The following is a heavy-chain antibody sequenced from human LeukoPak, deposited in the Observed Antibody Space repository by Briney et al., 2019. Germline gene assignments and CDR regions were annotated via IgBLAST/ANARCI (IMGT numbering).Heavy chain of an antibody. J-gene: IGHJ6*03. Sequence: SETLSLTCTVSGGTISSHYWSWIRQPPGKGLEWIGYIYYSGSTNYNPSLKSRVTISVDTSKNQFSLKLSSVTAADTAVYYCARGRDSSSWYYYYYYYMDVWGKGTTVTVSS. CDR3: ARGRDSSSWYYYYYYYMDV. CDR2: IYYSGST. CDR1: GGTISSHY. V-gene: IGHV4-59*11. D-gene: IGHD6-13*01.